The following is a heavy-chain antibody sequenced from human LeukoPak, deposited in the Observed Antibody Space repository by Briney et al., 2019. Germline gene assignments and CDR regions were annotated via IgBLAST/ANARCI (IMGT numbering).Heavy chain of an antibody. CDR2: TYYRSKWYN. CDR1: GDSVSSNSAA. Sequence: SQTLSLTCAISGDSVSSNSAAWNWIRQSPSRGLEWLGRTYYRSKWYNDYAVSVKSRITINPDTSKNQFSLQLNSVTPEDTAVYYCARGEGITMIVERTYYYYGMDVWGQGTTVTVSS. D-gene: IGHD3-22*01. J-gene: IGHJ6*02. CDR3: ARGEGITMIVERTYYYYGMDV. V-gene: IGHV6-1*01.